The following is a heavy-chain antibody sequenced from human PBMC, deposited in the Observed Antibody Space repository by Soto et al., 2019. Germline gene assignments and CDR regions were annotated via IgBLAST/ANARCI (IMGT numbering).Heavy chain of an antibody. V-gene: IGHV6-1*01. J-gene: IGHJ4*02. Sequence: SQTLSLTCAISGDSVSSNSVCWNWIRQSPSRGLEWLGRTYYRSKWYSDYGASVRGRININADTSKNQVSLQLDSVTPEDTAVDFCARYTSSWYLDYWGQGTQVTVSS. CDR1: GDSVSSNSVC. CDR3: ARYTSSWYLDY. D-gene: IGHD6-13*01. CDR2: TYYRSKWYS.